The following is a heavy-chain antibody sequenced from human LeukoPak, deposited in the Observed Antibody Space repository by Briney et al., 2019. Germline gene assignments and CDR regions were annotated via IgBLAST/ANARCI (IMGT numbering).Heavy chain of an antibody. V-gene: IGHV3-48*03. CDR1: GFTFSSYE. D-gene: IGHD4-11*01. J-gene: IGHJ6*03. CDR2: MSSSGSTI. Sequence: GGSLRLSCAASGFTFSSYEMNWVRQGPGKGLEWVSYMSSSGSTIYYEDSVKGRFTISRDNAKNSLYLQMNSLRAEDTAVYYCARRFNYDAYYYSYMDVWGKGTTVTVSS. CDR3: ARRFNYDAYYYSYMDV.